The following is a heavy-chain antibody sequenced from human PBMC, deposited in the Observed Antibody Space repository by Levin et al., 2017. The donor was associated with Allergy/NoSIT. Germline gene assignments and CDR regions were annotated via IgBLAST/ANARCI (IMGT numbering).Heavy chain of an antibody. CDR1: GFTFSSYA. Sequence: GGSLRLSCAASGFTFSSYAMHWVRQAPGKGLEWVAVISYDGSNKYYADSVKGRFTISRDNSKNTLYLQMNSLRAEDTAVYYCARDRERGRPAAPRYYYYGMDVWGQGTTVTVSS. V-gene: IGHV3-30*04. J-gene: IGHJ6*02. CDR2: ISYDGSNK. D-gene: IGHD2-2*01. CDR3: ARDRERGRPAAPRYYYYGMDV.